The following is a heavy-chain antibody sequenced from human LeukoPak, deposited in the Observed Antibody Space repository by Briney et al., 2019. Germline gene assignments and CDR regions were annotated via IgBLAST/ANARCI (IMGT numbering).Heavy chain of an antibody. CDR3: AREGRSSWSIDY. Sequence: GGSLRLSCAASGFTFSSYGMHWVRQAPGKGLEWVAVIWYNGSNKYYADSVKGRFTISRDNSKNTLYLQMNSLRAEDTAVYYCAREGRSSWSIDYWGQGTLVTVSS. D-gene: IGHD6-13*01. CDR2: IWYNGSNK. J-gene: IGHJ4*02. CDR1: GFTFSSYG. V-gene: IGHV3-33*01.